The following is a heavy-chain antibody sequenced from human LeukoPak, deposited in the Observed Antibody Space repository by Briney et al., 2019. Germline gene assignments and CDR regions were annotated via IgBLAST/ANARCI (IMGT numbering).Heavy chain of an antibody. Sequence: GGSLRLSCAASGFTFSSYGMHWVRQAPGKGLEWVAVIWYDGSNKYYADSVKGRFTISRDNSKNTLYLQMNSLRSEDTAVYYCAREIGLYGGYFDYWGQGTLVTVSS. J-gene: IGHJ4*02. D-gene: IGHD2-15*01. CDR1: GFTFSSYG. CDR3: AREIGLYGGYFDY. V-gene: IGHV3-33*01. CDR2: IWYDGSNK.